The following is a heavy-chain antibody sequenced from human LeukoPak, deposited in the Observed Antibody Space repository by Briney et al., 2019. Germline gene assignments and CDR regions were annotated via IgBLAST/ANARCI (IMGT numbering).Heavy chain of an antibody. D-gene: IGHD4-23*01. Sequence: TGGSLRLSCAASGFTFSSYSMNWVRQAPGKGLEWVSSISSSSSYIYYADSVKGRFTISRDNAKNSLYLQMNSLRAEDTAVYYCARRSDYGGERFDPWGQGTLVTVSS. V-gene: IGHV3-21*01. J-gene: IGHJ5*02. CDR1: GFTFSSYS. CDR3: ARRSDYGGERFDP. CDR2: ISSSSSYI.